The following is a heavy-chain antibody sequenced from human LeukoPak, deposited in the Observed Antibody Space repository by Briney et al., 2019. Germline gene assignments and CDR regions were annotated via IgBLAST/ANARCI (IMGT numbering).Heavy chain of an antibody. J-gene: IGHJ4*02. CDR3: ARGVGQLALYY. V-gene: IGHV4-38-2*02. Sequence: PSETLSLTCTVSGYSISSGYYWGWIRQPPGKGLEWIGSIYHSGSTYYNPSLKSRVTISVDTSKNQFSLKLSSVTAADTAVYYCARGVGQLALYYWGQGTLVTVSS. CDR1: GYSISSGYY. D-gene: IGHD6-13*01. CDR2: IYHSGST.